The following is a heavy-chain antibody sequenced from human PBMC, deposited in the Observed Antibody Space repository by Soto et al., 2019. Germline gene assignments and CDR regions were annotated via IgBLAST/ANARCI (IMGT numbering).Heavy chain of an antibody. Sequence: ASVKVSCKASGYTFTSYDINWVRQATGQGLEWMGWMNPNSGNTGYAQKFQGRVTITRNTSISTAYMELSSLRSEDTAVYYCASDPYSSSSLGWFDPWGQGTLVTVSS. CDR1: GYTFTSYD. J-gene: IGHJ5*02. D-gene: IGHD6-6*01. CDR2: MNPNSGNT. V-gene: IGHV1-8*01. CDR3: ASDPYSSSSLGWFDP.